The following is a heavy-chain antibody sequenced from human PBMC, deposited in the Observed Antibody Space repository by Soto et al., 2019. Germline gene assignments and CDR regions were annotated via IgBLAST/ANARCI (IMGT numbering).Heavy chain of an antibody. CDR2: INHSGST. CDR3: ARGLVTMVRGAIITDCFDP. V-gene: IGHV4-34*01. J-gene: IGHJ5*02. CDR1: GGSFSGYY. D-gene: IGHD3-10*01. Sequence: SETLSLTCAVYGGSFSGYYWSWIRQPPGKGLEWIGEINHSGSTNYNPSLKSRVTISVDTSKNQFSLKLSSVTAADTAVYYCARGLVTMVRGAIITDCFDPWGQGTLLTVSS.